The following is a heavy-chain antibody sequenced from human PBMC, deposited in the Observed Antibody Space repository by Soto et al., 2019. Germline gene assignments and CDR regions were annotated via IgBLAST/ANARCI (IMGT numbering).Heavy chain of an antibody. Sequence: ASVKVSCKASGYTFTSYDINWVRQATGQGLGWMGWMNPNSGNTGYAQKFQGRVTMTRNTSISTAYMELSSLRSEDTAVYYCASKPYDFWSGYSDYYYYGMDVWGQGTTVTVSS. CDR2: MNPNSGNT. J-gene: IGHJ6*02. CDR1: GYTFTSYD. D-gene: IGHD3-3*01. V-gene: IGHV1-8*01. CDR3: ASKPYDFWSGYSDYYYYGMDV.